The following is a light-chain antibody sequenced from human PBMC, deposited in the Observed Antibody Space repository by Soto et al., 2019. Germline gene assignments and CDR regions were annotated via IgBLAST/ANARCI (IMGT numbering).Light chain of an antibody. CDR1: QRVSSN. J-gene: IGKJ1*01. V-gene: IGKV3-15*01. Sequence: EIVMTQSPATLSVSPGERATLSCRASQRVSSNLAWYQQKPGQAPRLLIYGASTRATGIPARFSGSGSGTEFTITISSLQSEDFEVYYCQQYNNWPPWTFGKGTKVEIK. CDR2: GAS. CDR3: QQYNNWPPWT.